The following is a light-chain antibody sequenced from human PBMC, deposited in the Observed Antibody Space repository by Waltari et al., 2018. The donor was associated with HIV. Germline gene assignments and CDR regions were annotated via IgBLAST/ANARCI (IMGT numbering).Light chain of an antibody. CDR1: ALPKQY. CDR2: KDS. V-gene: IGLV3-25*03. CDR3: QSADSSGTPV. J-gene: IGLJ2*01. Sequence: SYELTQPPSVSVSPGQTARITCTGDALPKQYAYWYQQKPGQAPVLVIYKDSERPSGFPERFSGSSSGTTVTLTISGVQAEDEADYYCQSADSSGTPVFVGWTKLTVL.